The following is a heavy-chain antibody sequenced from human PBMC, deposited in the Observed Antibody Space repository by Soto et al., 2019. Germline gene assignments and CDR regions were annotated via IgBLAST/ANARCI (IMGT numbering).Heavy chain of an antibody. D-gene: IGHD2-15*01. V-gene: IGHV3-49*03. CDR2: IRSNIYGGTT. J-gene: IGHJ4*02. CDR3: TRVSPDCSGGSCYPLN. CDR1: GFTFGDYA. Sequence: PGGSLRLSCTASGFTFGDYAMSWFRQAPGKELEWVSFIRSNIYGGTTEYAASVKGRFTISRDDSKTIAYLQMNSLKTEDTAVYYCTRVSPDCSGGSCYPLNWGQGTLVTVSS.